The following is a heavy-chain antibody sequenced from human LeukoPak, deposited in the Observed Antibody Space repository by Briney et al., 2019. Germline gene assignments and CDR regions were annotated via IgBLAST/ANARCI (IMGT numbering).Heavy chain of an antibody. D-gene: IGHD2-2*02. V-gene: IGHV4-39*01. Sequence: SETLSLTCTVSGGSISSSRYYWGWIRQPPGTGLEWIGSIYYSGSTYYNPSLKSRVTISVDTSKNQFSLKLSSVTAADTAVYYCARHVIVAVPAAIPSYWYFDLWGRGTLVTVSS. CDR1: GGSISSSRYY. CDR3: ARHVIVAVPAAIPSYWYFDL. CDR2: IYYSGST. J-gene: IGHJ2*01.